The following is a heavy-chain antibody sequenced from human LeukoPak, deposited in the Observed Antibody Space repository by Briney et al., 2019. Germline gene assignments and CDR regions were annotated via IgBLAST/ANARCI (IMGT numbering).Heavy chain of an antibody. Sequence: SVKVSCKASGGTFSSYAISWVRQAPGQGLEWMGRIIPILGIANYAQKFQGRVTITADKSTSTAYMELSSLRSEDTAVYYCASSGGYYYDSSGYTPGAPVDYWGQGTLVTVSS. CDR3: ASSGGYYYDSSGYTPGAPVDY. D-gene: IGHD3-22*01. CDR1: GGTFSSYA. CDR2: IIPILGIA. V-gene: IGHV1-69*04. J-gene: IGHJ4*02.